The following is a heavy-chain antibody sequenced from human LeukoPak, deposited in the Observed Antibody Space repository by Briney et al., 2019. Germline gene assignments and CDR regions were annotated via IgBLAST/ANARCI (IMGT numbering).Heavy chain of an antibody. V-gene: IGHV1-46*01. D-gene: IGHD3-22*01. Sequence: ASVKVSRKASGYTFTSYYMHWVRQAPGQGLEWMGIINPSGGSTSYAQKFQGRVTMTSDTSTSTVYMELSSLRSEDTAVYYCARDLNYYYDSSEKGDYWGQGTLVTVSS. CDR3: ARDLNYYYDSSEKGDY. J-gene: IGHJ4*02. CDR2: INPSGGST. CDR1: GYTFTSYY.